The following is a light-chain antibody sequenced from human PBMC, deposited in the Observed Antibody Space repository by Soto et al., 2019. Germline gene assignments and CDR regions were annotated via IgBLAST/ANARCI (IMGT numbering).Light chain of an antibody. CDR2: AAS. CDR3: QKNYSSPSIT. CDR1: HYIGTF. Sequence: DIQMTQSPSSLSASVGDSVTLTCRASHYIGTFLNWYQQRPGKAPKLLIYAASNLQSRVPLRFSGSGSGTEFTLTISSLQPEDFATYYCQKNYSSPSITFGQGTRLEIK. V-gene: IGKV1-39*01. J-gene: IGKJ5*01.